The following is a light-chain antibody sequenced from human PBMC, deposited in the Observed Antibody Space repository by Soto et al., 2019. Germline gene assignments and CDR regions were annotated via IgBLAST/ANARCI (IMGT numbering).Light chain of an antibody. CDR1: QSVSSY. V-gene: IGKV3-11*01. CDR3: QQRSNWPPRYT. Sequence: EIVLTQSPATLSLSPGERATLSCRASQSVSSYLAWYQQKPGQAPRLLIYDASNRATGIPARFSGSGSGTDFTLTISSLEPEDFAVYYCQQRSNWPPRYTWGQGTKLEI. CDR2: DAS. J-gene: IGKJ2*01.